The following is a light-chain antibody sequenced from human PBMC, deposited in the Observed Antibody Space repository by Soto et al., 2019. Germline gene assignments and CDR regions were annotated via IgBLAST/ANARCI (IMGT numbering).Light chain of an antibody. CDR2: KAS. CDR3: QQYSTYWT. Sequence: DIQMTQSPSTLSAFVGDRVTITCRASQSTSSWLAWYQQKPEKAPKVLIYKASSLESGVPSRFSGSGSGTEFTLTISSLQPDDVATYYCQQYSTYWTFGQGTKVEIK. CDR1: QSTSSW. J-gene: IGKJ1*01. V-gene: IGKV1-5*03.